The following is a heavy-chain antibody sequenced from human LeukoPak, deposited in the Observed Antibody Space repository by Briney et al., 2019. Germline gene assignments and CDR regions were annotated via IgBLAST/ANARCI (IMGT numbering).Heavy chain of an antibody. J-gene: IGHJ4*02. D-gene: IGHD6-19*01. V-gene: IGHV1-18*01. CDR1: GYTFTSYG. CDR2: INTYNGKT. Sequence: GGSVTVSSKASGYTFTSYGISWVRQAPGQGLEWMGWINTYNGKTNYAQKLQGRVTMTTDTSTSTAYMELRSLRSDDTAVYYCARESIGSSDHWGQGTLLPVSS. CDR3: ARESIGSSDH.